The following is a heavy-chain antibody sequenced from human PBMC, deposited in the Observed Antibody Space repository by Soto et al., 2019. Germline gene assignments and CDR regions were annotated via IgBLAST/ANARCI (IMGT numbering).Heavy chain of an antibody. Sequence: QVQLVQSGGEVKKPGASVKLSCTASGYTFTSYGISCVRQAPGQGLEWMGWISAYNGKTNYAQNVQGRATMTTDTTTRTAYMDLTSLTSDDTAVYYCARGGDVKNYHGMDVWGQGTTVTVSS. V-gene: IGHV1-18*01. CDR3: ARGGDVKNYHGMDV. J-gene: IGHJ6*02. CDR2: ISAYNGKT. CDR1: GYTFTSYG. D-gene: IGHD5-12*01.